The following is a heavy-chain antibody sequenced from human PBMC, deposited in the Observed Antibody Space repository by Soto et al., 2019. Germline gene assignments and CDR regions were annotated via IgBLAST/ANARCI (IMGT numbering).Heavy chain of an antibody. CDR2: IWYDGSNK. CDR3: ARGPYGDSPTL. D-gene: IGHD4-17*01. V-gene: IGHV3-33*01. J-gene: IGHJ4*02. Sequence: QVQLVESGGGVVQPGRSLRLSCAASGFTFSSYGMHWVRQAPGKGLEWVAVIWYDGSNKYYADSVKGRFTISRDNSKNTLYLQMNSLRAEDTAVYYCARGPYGDSPTLWGQGTLVTVSS. CDR1: GFTFSSYG.